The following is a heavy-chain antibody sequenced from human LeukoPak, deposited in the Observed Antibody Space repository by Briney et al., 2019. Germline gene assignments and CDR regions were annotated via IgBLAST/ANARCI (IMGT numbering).Heavy chain of an antibody. V-gene: IGHV3-48*01. CDR1: GFTFSRFS. CDR3: ARGWLAAHPGELDY. J-gene: IGHJ4*02. D-gene: IGHD6-6*01. Sequence: GGSLRLSCADSGFTFSRFSMNWVRQAPGKGLEWVSCISSSSTTIYYADSVKGGFAVSRDNAKNSLYLQMNSLRVEDTAVYYCARGWLAAHPGELDYWGQGTLVTVSS. CDR2: ISSSSTTI.